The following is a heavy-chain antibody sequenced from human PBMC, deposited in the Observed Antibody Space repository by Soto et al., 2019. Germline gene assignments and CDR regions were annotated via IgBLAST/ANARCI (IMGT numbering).Heavy chain of an antibody. J-gene: IGHJ3*02. V-gene: IGHV1-69*01. CDR2: IIPIFGTA. CDR3: ARDRYYYDSSGYYYSADAFYI. CDR1: GGTFSSYA. Sequence: QVQLVQSGAEVKKPGSSVKVSCKASGGTFSSYAISWVRQAPGQGLEWMGGIIPIFGTANYAQKIQGRVTITADESTSTAYMELSSLRSDDTAVYYCARDRYYYDSSGYYYSADAFYIWGQGTMVTVSS. D-gene: IGHD3-22*01.